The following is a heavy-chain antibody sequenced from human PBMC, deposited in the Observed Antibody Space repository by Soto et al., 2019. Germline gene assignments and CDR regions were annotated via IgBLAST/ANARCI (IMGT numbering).Heavy chain of an antibody. D-gene: IGHD5-12*01. CDR3: ARESGGATATLDYYYFYMDV. CDR1: GDTFNDYY. Sequence: QVQLVQSGAEVKRPGASVTVSCRSSGDTFNDYYIHWVRQAPGQGLEWMGWINPNGGVTKYAQKFQGWVSMTRDTSIRTVYVQLSRLRSDDTAVYYCARESGGATATLDYYYFYMDVWGKGTTVTVSS. J-gene: IGHJ6*03. V-gene: IGHV1-2*04. CDR2: INPNGGVT.